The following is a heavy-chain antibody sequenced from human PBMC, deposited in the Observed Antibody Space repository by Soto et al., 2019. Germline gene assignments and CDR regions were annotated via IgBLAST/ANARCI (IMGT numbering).Heavy chain of an antibody. V-gene: IGHV1-46*01. CDR3: AREMYTTRGSPFDY. CDR1: GYPFTSYY. D-gene: IGHD3-16*01. J-gene: IGHJ4*02. CDR2: INPSSGST. Sequence: QVQLVQSGAEAKKPGSSVKVSCKTSGYPFTSYYVHWVRQAPGQGLEWMGFINPSSGSTSYAQKFQGRVTMTRDTSTSTVYMEVSSLRSEDTAVYYCAREMYTTRGSPFDYWGQRTLVTVSS.